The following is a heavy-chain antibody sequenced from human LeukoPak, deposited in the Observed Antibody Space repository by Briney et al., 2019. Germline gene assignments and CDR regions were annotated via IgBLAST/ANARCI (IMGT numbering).Heavy chain of an antibody. J-gene: IGHJ4*02. D-gene: IGHD1-1*01. V-gene: IGHV3-23*01. CDR1: GFTLSSYE. CDR2: IDYSGGST. Sequence: GGSLRLSCTASGFTLSSYEMSWIRQAPGKGLEWVSSIDYSGGSTYYADSVKGRFTISRDNSKNSLFLQMNSLRGEDTAVYYCARCTTGKTFGSLREIKKSREIDYWGQGTLVTVSS. CDR3: ARCTTGKTFGSLREIKKSREIDY.